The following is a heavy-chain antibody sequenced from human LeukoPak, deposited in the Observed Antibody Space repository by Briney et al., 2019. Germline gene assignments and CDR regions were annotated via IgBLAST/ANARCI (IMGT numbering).Heavy chain of an antibody. CDR3: AEGGHYSFFDY. J-gene: IGHJ4*02. CDR1: GLIFRNYA. CDR2: ISGDGTEA. Sequence: GGSLRLSCTASGLIFRNYAMTWVRQAPRKGLEWVSTISGDGTEAYYAHSVKGRFTISRDNSKNTHYLQMSSLRAEDTGIYYCAEGGHYSFFDYWGQRTLVTVSS. V-gene: IGHV3-23*01. D-gene: IGHD4-11*01.